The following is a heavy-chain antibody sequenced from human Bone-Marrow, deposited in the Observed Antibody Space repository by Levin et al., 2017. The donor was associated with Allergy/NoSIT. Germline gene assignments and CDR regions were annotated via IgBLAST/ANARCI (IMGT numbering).Heavy chain of an antibody. CDR1: GFTFDDYA. CDR2: ISWNSGSI. J-gene: IGHJ6*02. Sequence: GGSLRLSCAASGFTFDDYAMHWVRQAPGKGLEWVSGISWNSGSIGYADSVKGRFTISRDNAKNSLYLQMNSLRAEDTALYYCAKGVQGRGTLYYYYGMDVWGQGTTVTVSS. V-gene: IGHV3-9*01. CDR3: AKGVQGRGTLYYYYGMDV.